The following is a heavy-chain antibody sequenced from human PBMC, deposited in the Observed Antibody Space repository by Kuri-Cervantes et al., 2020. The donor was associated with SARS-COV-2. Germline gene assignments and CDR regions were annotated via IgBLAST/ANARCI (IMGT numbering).Heavy chain of an antibody. CDR2: ISSTSSYI. D-gene: IGHD6-13*01. Sequence: GGSLRLSCAASGFTFSSYSMNWVRQAPGKGLEWVSSISSTSSYIYYADSVKGRFTISRDNAKNSLYPQMNSLRAEDTAVYYCARDCSSPYKYYYYYYMDVWGKGTTVTVSS. V-gene: IGHV3-21*01. CDR3: ARDCSSPYKYYYYYYMDV. CDR1: GFTFSSYS. J-gene: IGHJ6*03.